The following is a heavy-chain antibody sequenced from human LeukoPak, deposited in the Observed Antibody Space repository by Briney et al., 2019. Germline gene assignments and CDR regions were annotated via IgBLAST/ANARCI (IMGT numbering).Heavy chain of an antibody. CDR2: IYYSGST. V-gene: IGHV4-59*01. CDR3: AREKGRDPRGYMDV. Sequence: PSETLSLTCTVSGGSISSYYWSWIRQPPGKGLEWIGYIYYSGSTNYDPSLKSRVTISVDTSKNQFSLKLSSVTAADTAVYYRAREKGRDPRGYMDVWGKGTTVTVSS. J-gene: IGHJ6*03. D-gene: IGHD3-10*01. CDR1: GGSISSYY.